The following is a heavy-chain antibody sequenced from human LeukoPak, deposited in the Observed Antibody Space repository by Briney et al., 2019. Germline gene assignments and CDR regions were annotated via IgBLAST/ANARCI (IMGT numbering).Heavy chain of an antibody. Sequence: ASVKVSCKASGYTFTGYYMHWVRQAPGQGLEWMGWINPNSGGTNYAQKFQGWVTMTRDTSISTAYMELSRLRSDDTAVYYCAREGVWCGGGSCNSYWFDPWGQGTLVTVSS. CDR3: AREGVWCGGGSCNSYWFDP. J-gene: IGHJ5*02. CDR2: INPNSGGT. V-gene: IGHV1-2*04. D-gene: IGHD2-15*01. CDR1: GYTFTGYY.